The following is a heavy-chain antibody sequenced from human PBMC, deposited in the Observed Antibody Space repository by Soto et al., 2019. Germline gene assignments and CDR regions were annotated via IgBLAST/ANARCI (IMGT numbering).Heavy chain of an antibody. J-gene: IGHJ6*02. V-gene: IGHV3-33*01. CDR1: GFTFSSYG. Sequence: PGESLKISCAASGFTFSSYGMHWVRQAPGKGLEWVAVIWYDGSNKYYADSVKGRFTISRDNSKNTLYLQMNSLRAEDTAVYYCARGDAPIVVVPAASTGMDVWGQGTKVTVSS. CDR3: ARGDAPIVVVPAASTGMDV. CDR2: IWYDGSNK. D-gene: IGHD2-2*01.